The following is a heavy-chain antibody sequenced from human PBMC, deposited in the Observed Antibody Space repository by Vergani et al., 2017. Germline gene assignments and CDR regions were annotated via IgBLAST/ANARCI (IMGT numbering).Heavy chain of an antibody. J-gene: IGHJ4*02. CDR2: IIPIFGTA. V-gene: IGHV1-69*01. D-gene: IGHD2-2*01. Sequence: QVQLVQSGAEVKKPGSSVKVSCKASGGTFSSYAISWVRQAPGQGLEWMGGIIPIFGTANYAQKFQGRVTITADESTSTAYMELSSLRSEDTAVYYCASQPTYCSSTSCYDDYWGQGTLVTVSS. CDR1: GGTFSSYA. CDR3: ASQPTYCSSTSCYDDY.